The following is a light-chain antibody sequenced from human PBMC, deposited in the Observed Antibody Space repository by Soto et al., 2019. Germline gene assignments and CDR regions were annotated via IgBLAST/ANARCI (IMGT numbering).Light chain of an antibody. J-gene: IGKJ1*01. Sequence: IQITQSPSTLSASVGYSVSINCRASQSISAWLAWYQQKPGKAPRLLIYKASTLEIGVPSRFSGSGSGTEFTLTISSLQPDDVAIYYCQQYNDYSWTFGQGTKVDIK. CDR3: QQYNDYSWT. V-gene: IGKV1-5*03. CDR2: KAS. CDR1: QSISAW.